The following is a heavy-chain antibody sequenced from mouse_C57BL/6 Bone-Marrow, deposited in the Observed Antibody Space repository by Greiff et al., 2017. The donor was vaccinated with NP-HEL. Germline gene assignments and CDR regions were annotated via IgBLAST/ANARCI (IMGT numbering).Heavy chain of an antibody. J-gene: IGHJ3*01. D-gene: IGHD2-3*01. CDR3: ARCDGYPFAY. V-gene: IGHV1-42*01. Sequence: EVKLMESGPELVKPGASVKISCKASGYSFTGYYMNWVKQSPEKSLEWIGEINPSTGGTTYNQKFKAKATLTVDKSSSTAYMQLKSLTSEDSAVYYCARCDGYPFAYWGQGTLVTVSA. CDR2: INPSTGGT. CDR1: GYSFTGYY.